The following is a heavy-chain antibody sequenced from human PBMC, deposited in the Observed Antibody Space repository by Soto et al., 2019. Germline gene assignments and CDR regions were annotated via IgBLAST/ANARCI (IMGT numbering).Heavy chain of an antibody. Sequence: PGGSLRLSCAVSGFTFSDHYLDWVRQAPGKGLEWVGRSKNKVNSYITEYAASVKGRFTISRDDSKNSVYLQMNSLRTEDTAVYYCTTLYTSGYWGQGTLVTVSS. D-gene: IGHD1-26*01. J-gene: IGHJ4*02. CDR3: TTLYTSGY. CDR1: GFTFSDHY. V-gene: IGHV3-72*01. CDR2: SKNKVNSYIT.